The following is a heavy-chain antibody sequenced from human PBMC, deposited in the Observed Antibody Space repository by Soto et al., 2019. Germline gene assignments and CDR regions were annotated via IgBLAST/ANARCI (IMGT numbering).Heavy chain of an antibody. CDR2: IYYSGTT. Sequence: SETLSLTCTVSGGSISSSSYYWGWILQPPGKGLEWTGSIYYSGTTYDNPSLKSRVTISVDTSKNQFSLKLSSVTAADTAVYYCARQDGFGAFDIWGQGTMVTVSS. D-gene: IGHD3-16*01. CDR1: GGSISSSSYY. CDR3: ARQDGFGAFDI. V-gene: IGHV4-39*01. J-gene: IGHJ3*02.